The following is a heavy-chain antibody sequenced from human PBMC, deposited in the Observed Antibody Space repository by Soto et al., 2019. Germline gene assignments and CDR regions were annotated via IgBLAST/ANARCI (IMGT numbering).Heavy chain of an antibody. CDR1: GFNFDNYG. CDR2: ITYDGSNK. D-gene: IGHD1-7*01. J-gene: IGHJ4*02. CDR3: AKDRVGGTFYTPLGF. Sequence: HPGGSLRLSCQASGFNFDNYGMHWVRQAPGKGLEWVAVITYDGSNKYYADSVKGRFTISRDNSKNTLPLHLNTLKPEDTAVYHCAKDRVGGTFYTPLGFWGQGTLVTVSS. V-gene: IGHV3-30*18.